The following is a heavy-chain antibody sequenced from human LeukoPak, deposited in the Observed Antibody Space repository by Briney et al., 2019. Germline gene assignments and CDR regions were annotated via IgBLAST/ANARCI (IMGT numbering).Heavy chain of an antibody. V-gene: IGHV4-34*01. J-gene: IGHJ6*02. CDR2: INHSGST. Sequence: PSETLSLTCAVYGGSFSGYYWSWIRQPPGKGLEWIGEINHSGSTNYNPSLKSRVTISVDTSKNQFSLKLSSVTAADTAVYYCAQEVEPPAYYYYGMDVWGQGTTVTVSS. CDR1: GGSFSGYY. CDR3: AQEVEPPAYYYYGMDV.